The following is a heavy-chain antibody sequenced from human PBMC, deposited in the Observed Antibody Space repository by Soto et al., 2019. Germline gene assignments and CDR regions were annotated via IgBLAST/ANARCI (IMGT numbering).Heavy chain of an antibody. Sequence: GESLKISCAASGFTFSSYAMSWVRQAPGKGLEWVSAISGSGGSTYYADSVKGRFTISRDNSKNTLYLQMNSLRAEDTAVYYCAKPPFVLAAVYWYFDLWGRGTLVTVSS. CDR2: ISGSGGST. J-gene: IGHJ2*01. CDR1: GFTFSSYA. V-gene: IGHV3-23*01. D-gene: IGHD6-13*01. CDR3: AKPPFVLAAVYWYFDL.